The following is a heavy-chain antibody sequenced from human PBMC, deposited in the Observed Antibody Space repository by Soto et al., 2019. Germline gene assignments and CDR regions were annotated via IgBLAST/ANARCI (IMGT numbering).Heavy chain of an antibody. CDR3: ATDGAAGAAMGV. J-gene: IGHJ6*02. D-gene: IGHD6-13*01. Sequence: EMKLVESGGGLVKPGGSLRLSCAASGFTFSNYGMNWARQSPGKGLEWVSSISGGGEYVGYADSLKGRLTISRDNAKKSLYLKLNSLTADDTAVYYCATDGAAGAAMGVWGQGTTVTVSS. CDR2: ISGGGEYV. V-gene: IGHV3-21*02. CDR1: GFTFSNYG.